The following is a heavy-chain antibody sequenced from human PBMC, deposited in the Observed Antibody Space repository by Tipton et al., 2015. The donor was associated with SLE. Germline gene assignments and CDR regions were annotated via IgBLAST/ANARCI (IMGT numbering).Heavy chain of an antibody. Sequence: TLSLTCTVSGGSISSGDYYWSWIRQPPGKGLEWIGYIYYSGSTYYNPSLKSRVTISVDRSKNQFSLKLSSVTAADTAVYYCARVGDYYDSSGYHWDAFDIWGQGTMVTVSS. J-gene: IGHJ3*02. CDR1: GGSISSGDYY. D-gene: IGHD3-22*01. CDR3: ARVGDYYDSSGYHWDAFDI. V-gene: IGHV4-30-4*01. CDR2: IYYSGST.